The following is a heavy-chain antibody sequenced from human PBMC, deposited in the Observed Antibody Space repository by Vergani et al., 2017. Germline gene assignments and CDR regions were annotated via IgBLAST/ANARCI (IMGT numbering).Heavy chain of an antibody. V-gene: IGHV4-61*02. J-gene: IGHJ6*03. D-gene: IGHD3-3*01. CDR1: GGSISSGSYY. CDR3: ARSGSNYDFWSGYYTGYMDV. Sequence: QVQLQESGPGLVKPSETLSLTCTVSGGSISSGSYYWSWIRQPAGKGLEWIGRIYTSGRTNYNPSLKSRVTISVDTSKNQFSLKLSSVTAADTAVYYCARSGSNYDFWSGYYTGYMDVWGKGTTVTVSS. CDR2: IYTSGRT.